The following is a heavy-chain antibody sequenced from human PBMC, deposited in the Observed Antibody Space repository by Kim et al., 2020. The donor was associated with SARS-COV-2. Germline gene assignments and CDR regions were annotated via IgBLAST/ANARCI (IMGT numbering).Heavy chain of an antibody. V-gene: IGHV3-7*03. Sequence: GGSLRLSCVASGFTFTNSWMGWVRQAPGKGLEWVANIKRDGSEIFYVDSVKGRFTISRDNAKNSVYLQMDSLRPEDTAVYYCARDAAGYTPFDYWGQGTLVNVSS. CDR3: ARDAAGYTPFDY. J-gene: IGHJ4*02. D-gene: IGHD6-13*01. CDR2: IKRDGSEI. CDR1: GFTFTNSW.